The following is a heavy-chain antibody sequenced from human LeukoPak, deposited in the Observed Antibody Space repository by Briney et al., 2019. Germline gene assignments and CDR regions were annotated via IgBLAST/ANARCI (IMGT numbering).Heavy chain of an antibody. CDR2: IWYDGSNK. D-gene: IGHD6-19*01. Sequence: GRSLRLSCAASGFAAFSSFGIHWVRQAPGKGLEWVAVIWYDGSNKYYADSVKGRFTISRDNSKNTLYLQMNILRAEDTAVYYCARAQQAVAGTGDWFDPWGQGTLVTVSS. CDR1: GFAAFSSFG. J-gene: IGHJ5*02. V-gene: IGHV3-33*01. CDR3: ARAQQAVAGTGDWFDP.